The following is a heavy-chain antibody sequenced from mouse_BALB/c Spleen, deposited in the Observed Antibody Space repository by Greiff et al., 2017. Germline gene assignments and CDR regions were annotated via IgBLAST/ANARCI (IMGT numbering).Heavy chain of an antibody. D-gene: IGHD2-2*01. J-gene: IGHJ2*01. Sequence: EVKLQESGPGLVKPSQSLSLTCTVTGYSITSDYAWNWIRQFPGNKLEWMGYISYSGSTSYNPSLKSRISITRDTSKNQFFLQLNSVTTEDTATYYCARGDGYDYFDYWGQGTTLTVSS. CDR3: ARGDGYDYFDY. V-gene: IGHV3-2*02. CDR1: GYSITSDYA. CDR2: ISYSGST.